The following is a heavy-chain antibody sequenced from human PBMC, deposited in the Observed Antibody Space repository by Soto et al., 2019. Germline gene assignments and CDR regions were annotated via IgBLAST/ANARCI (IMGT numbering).Heavy chain of an antibody. V-gene: IGHV1-18*01. CDR3: TRARDMDV. J-gene: IGHJ6*02. Sequence: QVQLVQSGAEVKKPGASVKVSCKASGYIFTSYGINWVRQAPGQGLEWMGWISGYNGNANYAQKFQGRVALTTDTSTRTVYMELRSLRSDDTAVYYCTRARDMDVWGQWTTVTVSS. CDR2: ISGYNGNA. CDR1: GYIFTSYG.